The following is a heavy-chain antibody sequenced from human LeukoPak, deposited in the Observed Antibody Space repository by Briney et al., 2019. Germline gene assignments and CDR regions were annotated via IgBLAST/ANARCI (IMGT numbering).Heavy chain of an antibody. V-gene: IGHV1-58*01. D-gene: IGHD6-13*01. CDR2: IVVGSGNT. J-gene: IGHJ4*02. CDR3: AARGDSSSWNYYFDY. CDR1: GFTFTSSA. Sequence: GTSVKVSCKASGFTFTSSAVQWVRQARGQRLEWIGWIVVGSGNTDYAQKFQERVTITRDMSTSTAYMELSSLRSEDTAVYYCAARGDSSSWNYYFDYWGQGTLVTVS.